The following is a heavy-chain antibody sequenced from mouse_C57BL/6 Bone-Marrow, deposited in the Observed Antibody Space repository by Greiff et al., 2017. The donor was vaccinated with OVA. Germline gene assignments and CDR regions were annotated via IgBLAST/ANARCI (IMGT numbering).Heavy chain of an antibody. D-gene: IGHD2-12*01. CDR1: GYTFTSYG. V-gene: IGHV1-81*01. CDR3: ARGYYSYYYAMDY. Sequence: VQRVESGAELARPGASVKLSCKASGYTFTSYGISWVKQRTGQGLEWIGEIYPRSGNTYYNEKFKGKATLTADKSSSTAYMELRSLTSEDSAVYFCARGYYSYYYAMDYWGQGTSVTVSS. J-gene: IGHJ4*01. CDR2: IYPRSGNT.